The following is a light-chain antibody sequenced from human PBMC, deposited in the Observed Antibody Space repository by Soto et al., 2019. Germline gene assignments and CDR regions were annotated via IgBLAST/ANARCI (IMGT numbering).Light chain of an antibody. CDR1: SSNIGGNS. J-gene: IGLJ1*01. CDR3: ATWDDSLNGFYV. V-gene: IGLV1-51*01. CDR2: DDN. Sequence: QSVLTQPPSVSAAPGQKVTISCSGSSSNIGGNSVSWYQQLPGTAPKLLIYDDNKRPSGIPDRFSGSKSGTSASLAISGLRSDDEADYFCATWDDSLNGFYVFGTGTKVTAL.